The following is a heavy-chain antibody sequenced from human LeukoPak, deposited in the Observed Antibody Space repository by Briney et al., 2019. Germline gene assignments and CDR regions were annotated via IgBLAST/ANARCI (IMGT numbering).Heavy chain of an antibody. Sequence: SETVSPTCAVSGYSINTGSYWGWIRQPPGKGLEWIGHIYHTGTTQYNPSLSSRVSMSVDTSKNHFSLTLTSVTAADTAIYYCARRLPSTAFDNWGQGALVTVSS. CDR3: ARRLPSTAFDN. CDR2: IYHTGTT. D-gene: IGHD1-1*01. V-gene: IGHV4-38-2*01. CDR1: GYSINTGSY. J-gene: IGHJ4*02.